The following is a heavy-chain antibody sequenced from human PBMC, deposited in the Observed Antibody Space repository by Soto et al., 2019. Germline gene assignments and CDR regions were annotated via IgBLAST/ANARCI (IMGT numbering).Heavy chain of an antibody. Sequence: QVQLVESGGGVVQPGKSLRLSCAASGFTFSSYAMHWARQAPGKGLEWVTVISIRGGDEYYAESVRGRFTISRDDSKNTLYXQXDSLRVEDTAVYYCARGTIVARQHLDYWGQGTLVTVSS. V-gene: IGHV3-30*03. CDR1: GFTFSSYA. J-gene: IGHJ4*02. CDR3: ARGTIVARQHLDY. CDR2: ISIRGGDE. D-gene: IGHD6-6*01.